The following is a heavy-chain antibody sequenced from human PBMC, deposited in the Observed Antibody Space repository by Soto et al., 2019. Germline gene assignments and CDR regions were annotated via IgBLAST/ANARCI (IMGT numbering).Heavy chain of an antibody. CDR1: GFSFSSHW. V-gene: IGHV3-7*01. D-gene: IGHD6-19*01. J-gene: IGHJ4*02. CDR3: ARDSSDWSRDY. Sequence: PGGSLRLSCAVSGFSFSSHWMTWVRQAPGKGLVWVANTNGDGREQYYVDSVKGRFTVSRDNTKNSVYLQMNSLGVEDTAVYYCARDSSDWSRDYWGQGTLVTVSS. CDR2: TNGDGREQ.